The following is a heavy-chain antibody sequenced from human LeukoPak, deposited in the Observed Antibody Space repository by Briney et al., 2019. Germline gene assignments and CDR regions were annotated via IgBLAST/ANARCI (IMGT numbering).Heavy chain of an antibody. CDR2: ISSSSSTI. CDR3: ARGRSNAMDV. CDR1: GFTFSNAW. J-gene: IGHJ6*02. Sequence: GGSLRHSCAASGFTFSNAWMSWVRQAPGKGLEWVSYISSSSSTIYYADSVKGRFTISRDNAKNSLYLQMNSLRAEDTAVYYCARGRSNAMDVWGQGTTVTVSS. V-gene: IGHV3-48*04.